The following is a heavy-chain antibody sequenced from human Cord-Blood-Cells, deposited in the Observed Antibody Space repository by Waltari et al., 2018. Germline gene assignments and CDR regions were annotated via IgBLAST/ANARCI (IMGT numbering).Heavy chain of an antibody. Sequence: QVQLVQSGAEVKKPGASVKVSCKASGYTFTSYAMHWVRQAPGQRLEWMGWINADNGNTKYSQKFQGRVTITRDTSASTAYMELSSLRSENTALYYGGRDRVVGATMGGGVDYWGQGTLVTVSS. V-gene: IGHV1-3*01. CDR2: INADNGNT. CDR1: GYTFTSYA. J-gene: IGHJ4*02. CDR3: GRDRVVGATMGGGVDY. D-gene: IGHD1-26*01.